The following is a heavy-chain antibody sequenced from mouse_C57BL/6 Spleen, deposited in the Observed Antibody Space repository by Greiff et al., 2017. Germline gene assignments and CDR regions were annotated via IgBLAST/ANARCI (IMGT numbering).Heavy chain of an antibody. CDR1: GYSFTGYY. V-gene: IGHV1-42*01. D-gene: IGHD2-1*01. CDR3: ARSPGYGNYLDY. J-gene: IGHJ4*01. Sequence: VQLQQSGPELVKPGASVKISCKASGYSFTGYYMNWVKQSPEKSLEWIGEINPSTGGTTYNQKFKAKATLTVDKSSSTAYMQLTSLTSEDSAVYYCARSPGYGNYLDYWGQGTSVTVSS. CDR2: INPSTGGT.